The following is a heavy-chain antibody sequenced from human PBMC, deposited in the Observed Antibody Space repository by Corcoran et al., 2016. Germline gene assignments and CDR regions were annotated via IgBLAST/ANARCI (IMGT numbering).Heavy chain of an antibody. J-gene: IGHJ6*02. D-gene: IGHD4-4*01. CDR3: AREPYSNYYYYYGMDV. V-gene: IGHV3-53*01. CDR2: IYSGGST. CDR1: GFTVSSNY. Sequence: EVQLVESGGGLIQPGGSLRLSCAASGFTVSSNYMSWVRQAPGKGLEWVSVIYSGGSTYYADSVKGRFTISRDNSKNTLYLQMNSLRAEDTAVYYCAREPYSNYYYYYGMDVWGQGTTVTVSS.